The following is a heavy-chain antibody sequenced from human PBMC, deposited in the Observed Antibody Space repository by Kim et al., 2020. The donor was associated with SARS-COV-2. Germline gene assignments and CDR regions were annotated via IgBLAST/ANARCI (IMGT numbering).Heavy chain of an antibody. D-gene: IGHD6-13*01. V-gene: IGHV1-69*13. Sequence: SVKVSCKASGGTFSSYGISWVRQASGHGLEWMGGIIPIFGTAIDAQKFQGRVTITADESTSTAYMELSSLRSDDTAVYYCARDLNSVAAAGTDYYNGMDVWGQGTTVTVSS. CDR2: IIPIFGTA. CDR3: ARDLNSVAAAGTDYYNGMDV. CDR1: GGTFSSYG. J-gene: IGHJ6*02.